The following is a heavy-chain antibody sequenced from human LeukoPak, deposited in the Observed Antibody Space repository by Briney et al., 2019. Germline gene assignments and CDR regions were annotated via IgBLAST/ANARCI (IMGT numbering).Heavy chain of an antibody. CDR1: GFTVSSNY. CDR2: IYSGGST. CDR3: ARSLMVRGVIPFDY. J-gene: IGHJ4*02. V-gene: IGHV3-53*01. D-gene: IGHD3-10*01. Sequence: GGSLRLSFAASGFTVSSNYMSWVRQAPGKGLEWVSVIYSGGSTYYADSVKGRFTISRDNSKNTLYLQMNSLRAEDTAVYYCARSLMVRGVIPFDYWGQGTLVTVSS.